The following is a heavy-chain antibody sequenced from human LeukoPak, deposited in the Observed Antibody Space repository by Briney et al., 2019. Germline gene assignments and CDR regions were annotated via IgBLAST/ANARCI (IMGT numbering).Heavy chain of an antibody. V-gene: IGHV5-51*01. D-gene: IGHD6-19*01. CDR1: GYSFTSYW. CDR2: IYPGDSDT. CDR3: ARAGYSSGWYYYMDV. Sequence: RGESLKISCKGSGYSFTSYWIGWVRQMPGKGLEWMGIIYPGDSDTRYSPSFQGQVTISADKSISTAYLQWSSLKASDTAMYYCARAGYSSGWYYYMDVWGKGTTVTISS. J-gene: IGHJ6*03.